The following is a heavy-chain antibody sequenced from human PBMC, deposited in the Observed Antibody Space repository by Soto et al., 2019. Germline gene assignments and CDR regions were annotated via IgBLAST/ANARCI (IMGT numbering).Heavy chain of an antibody. J-gene: IGHJ6*03. D-gene: IGHD5-12*01. Sequence: QVQLVQSGAEVKKPGASVKVSCKASGYTFTSYDINWVRQATGQGLEWMGWMNPNSGNTGYAQKFQCRVTMIRNTSISTAYMEMSSLRSEDTAVYYCARGRMATLRTYYYYMDVWGKGTTVTVSS. CDR3: ARGRMATLRTYYYYMDV. CDR2: MNPNSGNT. CDR1: GYTFTSYD. V-gene: IGHV1-8*01.